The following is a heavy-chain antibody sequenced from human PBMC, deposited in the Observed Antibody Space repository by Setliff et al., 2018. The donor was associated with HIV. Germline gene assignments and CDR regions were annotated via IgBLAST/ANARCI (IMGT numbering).Heavy chain of an antibody. V-gene: IGHV4-38-2*01. Sequence: SETLSLTCAVSGYSISSGYYWGWIRQPPGRGLEWIGSIYHSGSTYYNPSLKSRVTISVDTSKNQFSLKLSSVTAADTAVYYCARSRPFFDIWGQGTMVTVSS. CDR2: IYHSGST. CDR3: ARSRPFFDI. J-gene: IGHJ3*02. CDR1: GYSISSGYY.